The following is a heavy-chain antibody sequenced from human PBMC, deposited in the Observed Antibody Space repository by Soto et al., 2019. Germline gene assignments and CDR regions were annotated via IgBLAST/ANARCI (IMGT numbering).Heavy chain of an antibody. CDR1: GGSISSGGYY. Sequence: NPSETLSLTCTVSGGSISSGGYYWSWIRQHPGKGLEWIGYIYYSGSTYYNPSLKSRVTISVDTSKNQFSLKLSSVTAEDTAVYFCARAPSHKDLHLAFDYWGQGTLVTVSS. CDR2: IYYSGST. D-gene: IGHD2-15*01. J-gene: IGHJ4*02. V-gene: IGHV4-31*03. CDR3: ARAPSHKDLHLAFDY.